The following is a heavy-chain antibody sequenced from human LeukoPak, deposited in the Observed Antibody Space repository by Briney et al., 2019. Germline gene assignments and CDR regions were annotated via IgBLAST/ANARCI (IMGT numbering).Heavy chain of an antibody. CDR2: IYYSGST. CDR3: ARLLYDRRGCYYFDY. Sequence: SETLSLTCAVYGGSFSGYYWGWIRQPPGKGLEWIGSIYYSGSTYDNPTLKSRVTISVDTSKNQFSLRLSSVTAADTAVYYCARLLYDRRGCYYFDYWGQGTLVTVSS. J-gene: IGHJ4*02. CDR1: GGSFSGYY. D-gene: IGHD3-22*01. V-gene: IGHV4-39*01.